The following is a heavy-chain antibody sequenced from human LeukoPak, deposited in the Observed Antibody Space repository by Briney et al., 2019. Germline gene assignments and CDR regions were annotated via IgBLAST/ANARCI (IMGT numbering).Heavy chain of an antibody. Sequence: GGSLRLSCAASGFSFSSYAVSWVRQAPGKGLEWVSAISGSGGNTYYADSVRGRFTISRDNSKNTLYLQMNSLRAEDTAIYYCAEVSWANYFDYWGQGTLVTVSS. J-gene: IGHJ4*02. CDR3: AEVSWANYFDY. CDR1: GFSFSSYA. V-gene: IGHV3-23*01. D-gene: IGHD6-13*01. CDR2: ISGSGGNT.